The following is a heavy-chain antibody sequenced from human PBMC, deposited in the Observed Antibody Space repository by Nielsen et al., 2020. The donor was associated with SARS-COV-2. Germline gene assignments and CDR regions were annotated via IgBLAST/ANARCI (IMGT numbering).Heavy chain of an antibody. CDR2: IWYDGSNK. D-gene: IGHD2-2*01. J-gene: IGHJ4*02. V-gene: IGHV3-33*01. CDR1: GFTFSSYG. CDR3: ARDGPTRATATDY. Sequence: GESLKISCAASGFTFSSYGMHWVRQAPGKGLEWVAVIWYDGSNKYYADSVKGRFTISRDNSKNTLYLQMNSLRAEDTAVYYCARDGPTRATATDYWGQGTLVTVSS.